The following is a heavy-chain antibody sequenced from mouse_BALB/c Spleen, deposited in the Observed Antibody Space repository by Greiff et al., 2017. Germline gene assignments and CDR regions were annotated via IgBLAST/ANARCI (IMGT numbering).Heavy chain of an antibody. CDR1: GYAFSSYW. V-gene: IGHV1-80*01. J-gene: IGHJ4*01. Sequence: QVQLQQSGAELVRPGSSVKISCKASGYAFSSYWMNWVKQRPGQGLEWIGQIYPGDGDTNYNGKFKGKATLTADKSSSTACMQLSSLTSEDSAVYCCGWGDYDAMDYWGQGTSVTVSS. D-gene: IGHD2-13*01. CDR3: GWGDYDAMDY. CDR2: IYPGDGDT.